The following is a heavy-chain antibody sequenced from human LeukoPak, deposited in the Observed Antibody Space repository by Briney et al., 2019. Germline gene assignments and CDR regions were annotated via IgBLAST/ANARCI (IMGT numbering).Heavy chain of an antibody. CDR3: VRDISGYYFDY. V-gene: IGHV3-11*05. J-gene: IGHJ4*02. D-gene: IGHD3-22*01. Sequence: GGSLRLSCAASGFTFSDYHMTWIRQAPGKGQEWVSYISGSSIYTRYADSVKGRFTISRDNAKNSLYLQMNSLRAEDTALYYCVRDISGYYFDYWGQGTLVTVSS. CDR1: GFTFSDYH. CDR2: ISGSSIYT.